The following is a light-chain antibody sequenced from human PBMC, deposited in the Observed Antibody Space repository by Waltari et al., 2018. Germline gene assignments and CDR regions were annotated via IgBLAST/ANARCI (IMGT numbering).Light chain of an antibody. Sequence: EIVLTQSPATLSLSPGERATLSCRASQSVSNSLALYQQKPGQTPRLLIYDASNRATGIPARFSGSGSGTDFTLTISSLEPEDFAVYYCQHRSNWPLTFGGGTRVEIK. CDR3: QHRSNWPLT. CDR2: DAS. V-gene: IGKV3-11*01. CDR1: QSVSNS. J-gene: IGKJ4*01.